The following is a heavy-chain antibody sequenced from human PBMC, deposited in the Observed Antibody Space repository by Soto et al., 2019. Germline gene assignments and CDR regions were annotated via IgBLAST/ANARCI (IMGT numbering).Heavy chain of an antibody. CDR2: ISYDGSNK. V-gene: IGHV3-30-3*01. CDR3: ARVGLWFGELFPGYYGMDV. J-gene: IGHJ6*02. Sequence: GGSLRLSCAASGFTFSSYAMHWVRQAPGKGLERVAVISYDGSNKYYADSVKGRFTISRYNSKNTLYLQMNSLRAEDTAVYYCARVGLWFGELFPGYYGMDVWGQGTTVTVSS. CDR1: GFTFSSYA. D-gene: IGHD3-10*01.